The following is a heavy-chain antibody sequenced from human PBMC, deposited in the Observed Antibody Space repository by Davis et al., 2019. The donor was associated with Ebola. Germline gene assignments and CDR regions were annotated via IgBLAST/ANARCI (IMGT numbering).Heavy chain of an antibody. V-gene: IGHV4-4*02. D-gene: IGHD1-1*01. Sequence: PSETLSLTCAVSGDSISNNNWWNWVRQPPGKGLEWIGEIYHSGSTNFNPSLKSRVTISIDKSKNQFSLNLNSVTAADTAVYYCARRAGTTGPDSFDIWGQGTMVTVSS. CDR1: GDSISNNNW. CDR3: ARRAGTTGPDSFDI. J-gene: IGHJ3*02. CDR2: IYHSGST.